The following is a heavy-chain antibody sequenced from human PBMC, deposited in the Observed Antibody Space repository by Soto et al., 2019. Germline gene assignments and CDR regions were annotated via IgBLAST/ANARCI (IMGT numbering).Heavy chain of an antibody. J-gene: IGHJ6*01. CDR2: IIPIFGTA. CDR1: GGTFSSYA. CDR3: ARPPRDYDFWSCYYYGMDV. D-gene: IGHD3-3*01. Sequence: SVKVSCKASGGTFSSYAISWVRQAPGQGLEWMGGIIPIFGTANYAQKFQGRVTITADESTSTAYMELSSLRSEDTAVYYCARPPRDYDFWSCYYYGMDVWGQGTTVTVSS. V-gene: IGHV1-69*13.